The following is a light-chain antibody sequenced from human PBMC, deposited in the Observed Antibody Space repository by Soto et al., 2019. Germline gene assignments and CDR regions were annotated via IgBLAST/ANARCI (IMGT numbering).Light chain of an antibody. Sequence: DIQMTQSPSSLSASVGDRVTITCRASQSIISYLNWYQQKPGKAPKLLIYAASSLQSGVPSRFSGSGSGTDFTRTISSLQPEDFATYYCQQSYSTPLTFGGGTKVEIK. V-gene: IGKV1-39*01. CDR3: QQSYSTPLT. CDR1: QSIISY. CDR2: AAS. J-gene: IGKJ4*01.